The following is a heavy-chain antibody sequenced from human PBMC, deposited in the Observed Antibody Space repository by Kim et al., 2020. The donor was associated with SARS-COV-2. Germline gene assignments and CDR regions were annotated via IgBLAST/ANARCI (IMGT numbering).Heavy chain of an antibody. J-gene: IGHJ4*02. D-gene: IGHD2-15*01. CDR2: INEDGGDN. V-gene: IGHV3-7*03. CDR1: GFTFSNYW. Sequence: GGSLRLSCAASGFTFSNYWMNWVRQAPGKGLEWVANINEDGGDNNKVDSVRGRFTISGANAKNSLYLQMNGRKAEDRAVNYCPGGARANGGKEPLVT. CDR3: PGGARAN.